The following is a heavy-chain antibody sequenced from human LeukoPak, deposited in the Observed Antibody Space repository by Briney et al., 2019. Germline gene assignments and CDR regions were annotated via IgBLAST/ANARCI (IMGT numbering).Heavy chain of an antibody. V-gene: IGHV4-39*01. CDR1: GGSISSSSYY. J-gene: IGHJ4*02. CDR3: ARRDYCDCRQDYYLDC. D-gene: IGHD4-17*01. CDR2: IYYSGST. Sequence: SETLSLTCTVSGGSISSSSYYWGWIRQPPGKGLGWIGSIYYSGSTYYNPSLKSRVTISVDTSKNQFSLNLSYVTAADTAVYYCARRDYCDCRQDYYLDCRRQRTLLSV.